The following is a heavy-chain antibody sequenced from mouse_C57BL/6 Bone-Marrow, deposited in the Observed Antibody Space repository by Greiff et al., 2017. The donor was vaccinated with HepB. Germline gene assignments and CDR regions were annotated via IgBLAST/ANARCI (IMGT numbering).Heavy chain of an antibody. CDR2: INPSNGGT. J-gene: IGHJ1*03. V-gene: IGHV1-53*01. CDR3: ARSSLYDGYYDWYFDV. CDR1: GYTFTSYW. Sequence: VQLQQSGTELVKPGASVKLSCKASGYTFTSYWMHWVKQRPGQGLEWIGNINPSNGGTNYNEKFKSKATLTVDKSSSTAYMQLSSLTSEDSAVYYCARSSLYDGYYDWYFDVWGTGTTVTVSS. D-gene: IGHD2-3*01.